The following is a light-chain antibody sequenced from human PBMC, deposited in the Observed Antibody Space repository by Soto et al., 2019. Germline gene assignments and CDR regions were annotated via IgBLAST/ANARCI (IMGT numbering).Light chain of an antibody. CDR3: QQLNSYPLT. CDR1: QGISSY. CDR2: AAS. Sequence: DIQLTQSPSFLSASVGDRVTITCRASQGISSYLAWYQQKPGKAPKLLIYAASTLQSGVPSRFSGSGSGTEFPLTISSLQPKDFATYYCQQLNSYPLTFGPGPKWISN. J-gene: IGKJ3*01. V-gene: IGKV1-9*01.